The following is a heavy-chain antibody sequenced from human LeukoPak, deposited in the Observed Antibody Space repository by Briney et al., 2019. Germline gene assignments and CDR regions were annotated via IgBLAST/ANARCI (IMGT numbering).Heavy chain of an antibody. D-gene: IGHD6-13*01. J-gene: IGHJ4*02. Sequence: SQTLSLTCAISGDSVSSNNAAWDWIRQSPSRGLEWLGRTYHRSTWYDDYVVSVRSRLTITPDISKNQVSLQLNSVAPEDTAVYYCTREVAGTGGFDYWGQGITVTVSS. CDR3: TREVAGTGGFDY. CDR1: GDSVSSNNAA. CDR2: TYHRSTWYD. V-gene: IGHV6-1*01.